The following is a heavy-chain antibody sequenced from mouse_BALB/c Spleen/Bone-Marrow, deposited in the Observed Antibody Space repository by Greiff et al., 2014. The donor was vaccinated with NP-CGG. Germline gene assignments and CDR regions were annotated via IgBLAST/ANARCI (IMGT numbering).Heavy chain of an antibody. CDR2: INPGSGGT. CDR3: ARRDDAMDY. J-gene: IGHJ4*01. Sequence: VQLLQSGAELVRPGTSVKVSCKASGYAFTNYLIEWVKQRPGQGLEWIGEINPGSGGTNYNEKFKGKATLTADKSSSTAYMQLSSLTSDDAAVYCCARRDDAMDYWGQGTSVTVSS. V-gene: IGHV1-54*03. D-gene: IGHD3-3*01. CDR1: GYAFTNYL.